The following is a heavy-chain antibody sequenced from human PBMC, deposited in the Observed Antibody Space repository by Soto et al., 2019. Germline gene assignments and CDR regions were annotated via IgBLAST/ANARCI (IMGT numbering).Heavy chain of an antibody. CDR1: GYTFTSYG. J-gene: IGHJ6*02. Sequence: ASVKVSWKASGYTFTSYGISWVRQAPGQGLEWMGWISAYNGNTNYAQKLQGRVTMTTDTSTSTAYMELRSLRSDDTAVYYCAREKYYDFWSGYWRMDYYYYYGMDVWGQGTTVTVSS. V-gene: IGHV1-18*01. CDR2: ISAYNGNT. D-gene: IGHD3-3*01. CDR3: AREKYYDFWSGYWRMDYYYYYGMDV.